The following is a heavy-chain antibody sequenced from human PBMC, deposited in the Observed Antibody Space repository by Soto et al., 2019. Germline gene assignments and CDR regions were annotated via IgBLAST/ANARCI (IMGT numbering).Heavy chain of an antibody. V-gene: IGHV1-46*03. CDR1: GYTFTSYY. Sequence: ASVKVSCKASGYTFTSYYMHWVRQAPGQGLEWMGIINPSGGSTSYAQKFQGRVTMTRDTSTSTVYMELSSLRSEDTAVYYCARESGDTIARWTFSWFDPWGQGTLVTVSS. D-gene: IGHD1-26*01. CDR2: INPSGGST. CDR3: ARESGDTIARWTFSWFDP. J-gene: IGHJ5*02.